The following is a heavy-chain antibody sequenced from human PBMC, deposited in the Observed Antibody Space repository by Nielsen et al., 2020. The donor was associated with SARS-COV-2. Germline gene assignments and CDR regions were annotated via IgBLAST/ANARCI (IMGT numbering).Heavy chain of an antibody. CDR2: IYSGGST. CDR1: GFTVSSNY. D-gene: IGHD3-3*01. CDR3: ADLWSGYPY. Sequence: GESLKISCAASGFTVSSNYMSWVRQAPGKGLEWVSVIYSGGSTYYADSVKGRFTISRDNSKNTLYLQMNSLRAEDTAIYYCADLWSGYPYWGQGALVTVSS. V-gene: IGHV3-66*01. J-gene: IGHJ4*02.